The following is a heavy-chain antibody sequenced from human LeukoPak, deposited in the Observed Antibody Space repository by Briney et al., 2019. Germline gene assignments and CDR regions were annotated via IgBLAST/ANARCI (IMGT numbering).Heavy chain of an antibody. CDR1: GFTFSSYW. CDR2: IKQDGSEK. V-gene: IGHV3-7*01. D-gene: IGHD3-22*01. CDR3: ARTPNYYDSSGYYLTGFDP. J-gene: IGHJ5*02. Sequence: GGSLRPSCAASGFTFSSYWMSWVRQAPGKGLEWVANIKQDGSEKYYVDSVKGRFTISRDNAKNSLYLQMNSLRAEDTAVYYCARTPNYYDSSGYYLTGFDPWGQGTLVTVSS.